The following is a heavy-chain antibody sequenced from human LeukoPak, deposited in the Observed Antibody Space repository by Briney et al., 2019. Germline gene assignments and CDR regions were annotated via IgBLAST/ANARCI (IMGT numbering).Heavy chain of an antibody. D-gene: IGHD6-13*01. CDR1: GGSTSNYY. CDR2: IYYTGST. J-gene: IGHJ4*02. V-gene: IGHV4-59*01. CDR3: AREVSNSWFDY. Sequence: SETLSLTCTVSGGSTSNYYWSWIRQPPGKGLEWIGYIYYTGSTNYNPSLKSRVTISVDTSKNQFSLKLSSVTAADTAVYYCAREVSNSWFDYWGQGTLVTVSS.